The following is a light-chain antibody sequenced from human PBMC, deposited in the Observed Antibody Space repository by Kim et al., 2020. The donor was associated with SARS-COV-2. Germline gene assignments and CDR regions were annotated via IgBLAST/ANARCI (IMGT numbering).Light chain of an antibody. CDR1: QSVSSSY. Sequence: LSPGERATLSCRASQSVSSSYLAWYQQKPGQAPRLLIYRTSSRATGIPDRFSGSGSGTDFTLTISRLEPEDFAIYYCQHYGSSLYTFGQGTKLEI. V-gene: IGKV3-20*01. CDR2: RTS. J-gene: IGKJ2*01. CDR3: QHYGSSLYT.